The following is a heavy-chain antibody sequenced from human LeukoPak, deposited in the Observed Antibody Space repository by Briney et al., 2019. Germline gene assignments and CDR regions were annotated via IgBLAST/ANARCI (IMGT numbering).Heavy chain of an antibody. V-gene: IGHV3-23*01. CDR2: ISSRGDST. J-gene: IGHJ4*02. Sequence: GGSLRLSCAASGFTFSNYAMSWVRQVPGRGLEWVSTISSRGDSTYDADSVKGRFTISRDNSKNSLYLQMNSLRAEDTALYYCAKDRSSSSWYYIFDYWGQGTLVTVSS. D-gene: IGHD6-13*01. CDR3: AKDRSSSSWYYIFDY. CDR1: GFTFSNYA.